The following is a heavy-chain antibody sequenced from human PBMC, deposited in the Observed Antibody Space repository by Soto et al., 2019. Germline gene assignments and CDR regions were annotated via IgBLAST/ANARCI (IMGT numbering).Heavy chain of an antibody. CDR2: IYTSGST. CDR3: ARDSPKYCGGHCYQYYYYYYGMEV. D-gene: IGHD2-21*02. CDR1: GVSISSYY. V-gene: IGHV4-4*07. Sequence: SETLSLTCTVSGVSISSYYWSWIRQAAGKGLEWIGRIYTSGSTNYNPSLKSRVTMSVDTSKNQFSLKLSSVTAADTAVYYCARDSPKYCGGHCYQYYYYYYGMEVWCQGTLDTVSS. J-gene: IGHJ6*02.